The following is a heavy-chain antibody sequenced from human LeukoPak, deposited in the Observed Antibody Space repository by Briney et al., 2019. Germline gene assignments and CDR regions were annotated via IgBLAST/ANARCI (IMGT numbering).Heavy chain of an antibody. V-gene: IGHV1-69*13. J-gene: IGHJ4*02. D-gene: IGHD6-6*01. CDR2: IIPIFGTA. CDR3: ARVAVTPRAYSSSSVARPTHGSLYYFDY. CDR1: GGTFSSYA. Sequence: SVKVSCKASGGTFSSYAISWVRQAPGQGLEWMGGIIPIFGTANYAQKFQGRVTITADESTSTAYMELSSLRSEDTAVYYCARVAVTPRAYSSSSVARPTHGSLYYFDYWGQGTLVTVSS.